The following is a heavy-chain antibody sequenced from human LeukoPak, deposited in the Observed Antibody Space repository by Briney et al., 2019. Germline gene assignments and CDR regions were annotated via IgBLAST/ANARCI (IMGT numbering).Heavy chain of an antibody. D-gene: IGHD6-13*01. CDR3: ARYSSTWYGDY. V-gene: IGHV5-10-1*01. J-gene: IGHJ4*02. CDR1: GYSFTNYL. Sequence: GESLTISCKGSGYSFTNYLISWVRQMPGKGLEWMGTSDPSDSYTNYSPSFQGHVTISADKSITTAYLQWSSLKASDTAMYYCARYSSTWYGDYWGQGTLVTVSS. CDR2: SDPSDSYT.